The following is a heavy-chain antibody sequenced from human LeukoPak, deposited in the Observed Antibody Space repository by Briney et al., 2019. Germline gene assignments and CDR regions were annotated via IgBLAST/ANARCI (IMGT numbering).Heavy chain of an antibody. CDR3: ARQTGQFYYYYYMDV. D-gene: IGHD7-27*01. J-gene: IGHJ6*03. V-gene: IGHV4-39*01. Sequence: SETLSLTCTVSGGSIRNTNYYWAWIRQPPGKGLEWIGSIYYTGSTYYNPSLKSRVTISVDTSKNQFSMKLSSATAADTTVYYCARQTGQFYYYYYMDVWGKGTTVTISS. CDR1: GGSIRNTNYY. CDR2: IYYTGST.